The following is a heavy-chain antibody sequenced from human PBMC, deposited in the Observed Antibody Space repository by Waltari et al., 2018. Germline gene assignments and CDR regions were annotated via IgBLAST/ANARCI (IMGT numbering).Heavy chain of an antibody. J-gene: IGHJ3*02. CDR3: AREYLEGITMMDEAFDI. D-gene: IGHD3-22*01. Sequence: VSCKASGGTFSSYAISWVRQAPGQGLEWMGGIIPIFGTANYAQKFQGRVTITADESTSTAYMELSSLRSEDTAVYYCAREYLEGITMMDEAFDIWGQGTMVTVSS. CDR2: IIPIFGTA. V-gene: IGHV1-69*01. CDR1: GGTFSSYA.